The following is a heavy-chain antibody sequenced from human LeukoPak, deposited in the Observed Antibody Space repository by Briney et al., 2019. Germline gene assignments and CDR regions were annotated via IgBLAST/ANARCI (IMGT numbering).Heavy chain of an antibody. D-gene: IGHD2-2*01. CDR2: INHSGST. Sequence: PSETLSLTCAVYGGSFRGYYWSWIRQPPGKGLEWIGEINHSGSTNYNPSLKSRVTISVDTSKNQFSLKLSSVTAADTAVYYCARASRAPLGYCSSTSCYSDYYYYMDVWGKGTTVTVSS. CDR3: ARASRAPLGYCSSTSCYSDYYYYMDV. J-gene: IGHJ6*03. CDR1: GGSFRGYY. V-gene: IGHV4-34*01.